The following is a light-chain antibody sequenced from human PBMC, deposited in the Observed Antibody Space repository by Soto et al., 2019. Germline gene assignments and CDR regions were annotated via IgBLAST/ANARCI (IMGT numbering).Light chain of an antibody. CDR3: QHYGSSPEA. CDR2: GAS. V-gene: IGKV3-15*01. J-gene: IGKJ1*01. Sequence: EIVMTQSPATLSVSPGEISTLCCRASQSVSSNLAWYQQKPGQAPRLLIYGASTRATGIPARFSGSGSGTDFTLTISRLEPEDFAVYYCQHYGSSPEAFGQGTKVDIK. CDR1: QSVSSN.